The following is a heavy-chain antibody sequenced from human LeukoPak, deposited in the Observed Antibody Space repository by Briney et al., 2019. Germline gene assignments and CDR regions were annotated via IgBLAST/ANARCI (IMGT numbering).Heavy chain of an antibody. Sequence: GGSLRLSCAASGFTFSTYAMSWVRQAPGKGLEWVSAISGSGGSIYYADSVKGRFTISRDNSKNMLYLQMNSLRAEDTSIYFCAKALEQETVIALDSWGQGTLVTVSS. CDR1: GFTFSTYA. J-gene: IGHJ4*02. V-gene: IGHV3-23*01. CDR2: ISGSGGSI. D-gene: IGHD6-13*01. CDR3: AKALEQETVIALDS.